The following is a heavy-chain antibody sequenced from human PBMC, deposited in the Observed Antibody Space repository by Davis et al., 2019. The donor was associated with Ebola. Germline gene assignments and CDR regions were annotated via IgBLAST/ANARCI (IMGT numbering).Heavy chain of an antibody. Sequence: GESLKISCAASGFTFNHYWIHWARQAPGKGLVWVSYVNNDGSSTTYADSVKGRFTISRDNSKNTLYLQMNSLRAEDTAVYYCAGGVLGYYYGMDVWGQGTTVTVSS. V-gene: IGHV3-74*01. D-gene: IGHD6-13*01. CDR1: GFTFNHYW. CDR3: AGGVLGYYYGMDV. CDR2: VNNDGSST. J-gene: IGHJ6*02.